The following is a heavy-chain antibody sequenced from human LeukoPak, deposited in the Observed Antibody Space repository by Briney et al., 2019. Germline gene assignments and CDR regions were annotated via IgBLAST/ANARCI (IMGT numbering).Heavy chain of an antibody. CDR2: IHPSGML. J-gene: IGHJ4*02. Sequence: SETLSLTCTVSGASFSSGGQYWNWIRQSPGKGLEWIGSIHPSGMLYNNPSLESRVTISIDTSKNQFSLNLNSVTAADTAVYFCSRGLDSRKLGYWGQGTLVTVSS. CDR3: SRGLDSRKLGY. CDR1: GASFSSGGQY. D-gene: IGHD3-22*01. V-gene: IGHV4-31*03.